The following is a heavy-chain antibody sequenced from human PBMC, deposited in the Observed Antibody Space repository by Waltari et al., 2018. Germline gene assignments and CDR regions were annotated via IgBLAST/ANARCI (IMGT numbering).Heavy chain of an antibody. CDR3: ARGDYYGSGSYYNSWFDP. CDR2: IYYSGST. Sequence: QVQLQESGPGLVKPSQTLSLTCTVSGGSISSGGYSWSWIRQHPGKGLEWIGYIYYSGSTYYNPSLKSRVTISVDTSKNQFSLKLSSVTAADTAVYYCARGDYYGSGSYYNSWFDPWGQGTLVTVSS. D-gene: IGHD3-10*01. CDR1: GGSISSGGYS. J-gene: IGHJ5*02. V-gene: IGHV4-31*03.